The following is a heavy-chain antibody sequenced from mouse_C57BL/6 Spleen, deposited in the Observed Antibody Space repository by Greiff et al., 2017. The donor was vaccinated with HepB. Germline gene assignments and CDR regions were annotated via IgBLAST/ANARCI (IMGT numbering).Heavy chain of an antibody. D-gene: IGHD3-3*01. V-gene: IGHV5-16*01. CDR2: INYDGSST. J-gene: IGHJ3*01. CDR3: AREGGRKGFAY. Sequence: EVQLVESEGGLVQPGSSMKLSCTASGFTFSDYYMAWVRQVPEKGLEWVANINYDGSSTYYLDSLKSRFIISRDNAKNILYLQMSSLKSEDTATYYCAREGGRKGFAYWGQGTLVTVSA. CDR1: GFTFSDYY.